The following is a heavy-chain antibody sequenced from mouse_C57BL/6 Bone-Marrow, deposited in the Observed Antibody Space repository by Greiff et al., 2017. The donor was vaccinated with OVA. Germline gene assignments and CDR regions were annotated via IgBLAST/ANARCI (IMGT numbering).Heavy chain of an antibody. CDR2: TFYSGIT. CDR1: GFSINSDCY. D-gene: IGHD2-3*01. CDR3: AGDGIGLLEYFDF. Sequence: EVQLQESGPSLVRPSQTLSLTCTATGFSINSDCYWIWIRQFPGNKLEYIGYTFYSGITYYNPSLESRTYITRDTSKNQFSLKLSSVTTEDTAAYYCAGDGIGLLEYFDFWGTGTTVTVSS. J-gene: IGHJ1*03. V-gene: IGHV3-3*01.